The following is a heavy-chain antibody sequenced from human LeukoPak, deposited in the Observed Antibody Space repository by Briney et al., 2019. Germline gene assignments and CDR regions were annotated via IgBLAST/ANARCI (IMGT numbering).Heavy chain of an antibody. CDR3: ASGRIAAAGFDY. CDR1: GGSISSYY. D-gene: IGHD6-13*01. Sequence: SETLSLTCTVSGGSISSYYWSWIRQPPGKGLEWIGYIYYSGSTNYNPSLKSRVTISVDTSKNQFSLKLSSVTAADTAVYYCASGRIAAAGFDYWGQGTTVTVSS. V-gene: IGHV4-59*01. CDR2: IYYSGST. J-gene: IGHJ4*03.